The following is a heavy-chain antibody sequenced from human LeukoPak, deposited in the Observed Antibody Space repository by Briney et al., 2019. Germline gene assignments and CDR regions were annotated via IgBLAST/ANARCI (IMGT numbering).Heavy chain of an antibody. Sequence: GGSLRLSCAASGFTFSSYSMNWVRQAPGKGLEGVSYISSSSSTIYYADSVKGRFTISRDNAKNSLYLQMNSLRDEDTAVYYCARDRGYNYYGSGSPRYYYYGMDVWGQGTTVTVSS. CDR2: ISSSSSTI. D-gene: IGHD3-10*01. V-gene: IGHV3-48*02. J-gene: IGHJ6*02. CDR3: ARDRGYNYYGSGSPRYYYYGMDV. CDR1: GFTFSSYS.